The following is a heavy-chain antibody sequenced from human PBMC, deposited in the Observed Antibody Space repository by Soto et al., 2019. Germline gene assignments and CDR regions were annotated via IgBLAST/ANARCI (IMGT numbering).Heavy chain of an antibody. J-gene: IGHJ4*02. CDR3: ARDHSYYYDSSGSVGDY. CDR2: ISGTSPTT. CDR1: GFTFSTYD. D-gene: IGHD3-22*01. V-gene: IGHV3-48*02. Sequence: PGGSLRLSCAASGFTFSTYDMNWVRQAPGKGLEWISFISGTSPTTSYADSVRGRFTISRDDARNSLYLQMNSLRDDDTAVYYCARDHSYYYDSSGSVGDYWGQGTLVTVSS.